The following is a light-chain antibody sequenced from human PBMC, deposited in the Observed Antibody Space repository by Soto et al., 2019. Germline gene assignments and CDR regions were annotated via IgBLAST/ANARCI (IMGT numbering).Light chain of an antibody. Sequence: QSVLTQPPSASGTPGHRVTISCSGSSSNTGSNTVNWYQQLPGTAPKLLIYTNNQRPSGVPDRFSGSKSGTSASLAISGLQSEDEADYYCAAWDDSLNAWVFGGGTKLTVL. CDR3: AAWDDSLNAWV. CDR1: SSNTGSNT. V-gene: IGLV1-44*01. CDR2: TNN. J-gene: IGLJ3*02.